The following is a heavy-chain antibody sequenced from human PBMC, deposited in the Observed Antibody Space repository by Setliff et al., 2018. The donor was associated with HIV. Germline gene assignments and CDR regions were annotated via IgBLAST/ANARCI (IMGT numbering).Heavy chain of an antibody. D-gene: IGHD1-1*01. CDR2: TSYTGTS. J-gene: IGHJ6*03. Sequence: PSETLSLTCTASGGSVISNFYWGWIRQSPGKGLEWLGSTSYTGTSYYNASLRSRVSMSVDASKNQFSLRLSSVTAADTAVYYCARGRGQLHSYYYLDVWGTGITVTVSS. CDR3: ARGRGQLHSYYYLDV. V-gene: IGHV4-39*07. CDR1: GGSVISNFY.